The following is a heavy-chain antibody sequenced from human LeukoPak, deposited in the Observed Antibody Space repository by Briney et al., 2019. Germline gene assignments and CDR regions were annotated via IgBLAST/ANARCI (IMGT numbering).Heavy chain of an antibody. J-gene: IGHJ4*02. CDR2: IYTSGST. CDR3: ARETYYYDSSGYVLDY. V-gene: IGHV4-61*02. CDR1: GGSIGSGNYY. D-gene: IGHD3-22*01. Sequence: SETLSLTCIVSGGSIGSGNYYWSWIRQPAGKGLEWIGRIYTSGSTDYNPSLKSRVTVSLDTSKNQFSLSLSSVTAADTAVYYCARETYYYDSSGYVLDYWGQGTLVTVSS.